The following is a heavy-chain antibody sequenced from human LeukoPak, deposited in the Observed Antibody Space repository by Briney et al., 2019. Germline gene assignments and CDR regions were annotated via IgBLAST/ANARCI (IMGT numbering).Heavy chain of an antibody. CDR3: AHSNIAAAGTTFPGDY. D-gene: IGHD6-13*01. CDR1: GFSLSTSGVG. CDR2: IYWDDDK. V-gene: IGHV2-5*02. Sequence: ASGPTLVNPTQTLTLTCTFSGFSLSTSGVGVGWIRQPPGKALEWLALIYWDDDKRYSPSLKSRLTITKDTSKNQVVLTMTNMDPVDTATYYCAHSNIAAAGTTFPGDYWGQGTLVTVSS. J-gene: IGHJ4*02.